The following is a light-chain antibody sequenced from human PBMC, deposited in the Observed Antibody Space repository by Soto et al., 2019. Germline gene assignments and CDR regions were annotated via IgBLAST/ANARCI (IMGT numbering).Light chain of an antibody. J-gene: IGKJ1*01. CDR2: WAS. V-gene: IGKV4-1*01. CDR3: QQYYTTPVT. CDR1: QSLLH. Sequence: DIVMTQSPDSLAVSLGERATINCKSSQSLLHLAWYQQKPGQPPKLLIYWASTRESGVPDRFSGSGSGTDFTLSISSLQAEDEAVYSCQQYYTTPVTFGQGTKVAIK.